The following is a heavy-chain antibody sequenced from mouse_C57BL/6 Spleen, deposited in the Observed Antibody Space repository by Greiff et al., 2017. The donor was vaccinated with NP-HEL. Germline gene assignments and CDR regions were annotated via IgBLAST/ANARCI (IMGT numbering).Heavy chain of an antibody. CDR2: INPNNGGT. CDR3: ARRKDDYYAMDY. V-gene: IGHV1-26*01. CDR1: GYTFTDYY. Sequence: VQLQQSGPELVKPGASVKISCKASGYTFTDYYMNWVKQSHGKSLEWIGDINPNNGGTSYNQKFKGKATLTVDKSSSTAYMELRSLTSEDSAVYYCARRKDDYYAMDYWGQGTSVTVSS. J-gene: IGHJ4*01.